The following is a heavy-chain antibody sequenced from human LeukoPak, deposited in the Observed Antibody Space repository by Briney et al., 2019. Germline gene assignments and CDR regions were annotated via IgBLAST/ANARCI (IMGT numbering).Heavy chain of an antibody. CDR1: GFTFGNSW. V-gene: IGHV3-74*01. CDR2: ITRDGSST. CDR3: VRWGPVSIIGNS. Sequence: GGSLRLSCAASGFTFGNSWVHWVRQAPGKGLVWVSRITRDGSSTTYADSVKGRFTTSRDNAKNTLYLQMDSLRADDTAVYYCVRWGPVSIIGNSWGQGTLVTVSS. D-gene: IGHD3-16*01. J-gene: IGHJ4*02.